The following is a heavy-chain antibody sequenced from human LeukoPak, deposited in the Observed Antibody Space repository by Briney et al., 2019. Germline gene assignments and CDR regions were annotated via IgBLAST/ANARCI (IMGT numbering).Heavy chain of an antibody. J-gene: IGHJ4*02. V-gene: IGHV3-21*01. Sequence: PGGSLRLSCAASGFTFSSYSMNWVRQAPGKGLEWVSSISSSSSYIYYADSVKGRFTISRDNAKNSLYLQMNSLRAEDTAVYYCARGVRGYSGYDDYWGQGTLVTVSS. CDR2: ISSSSSYI. CDR1: GFTFSSYS. CDR3: ARGVRGYSGYDDY. D-gene: IGHD5-12*01.